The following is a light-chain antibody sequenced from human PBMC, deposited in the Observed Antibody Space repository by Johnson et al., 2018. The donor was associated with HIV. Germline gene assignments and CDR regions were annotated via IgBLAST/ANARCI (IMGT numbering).Light chain of an antibody. J-gene: IGLJ1*01. V-gene: IGLV1-51*02. Sequence: QSILTQPPSVSAAPGQKVTISCSGSSSNIGNNYVSWYQQLPGTAPKLLIYENNKRPSGIPDRFSGSKSGTSGTLGITGLQTGAEDDYYCGTWDSSLSAEVFETGTKVTVL. CDR1: SSNIGNNY. CDR3: GTWDSSLSAEV. CDR2: ENN.